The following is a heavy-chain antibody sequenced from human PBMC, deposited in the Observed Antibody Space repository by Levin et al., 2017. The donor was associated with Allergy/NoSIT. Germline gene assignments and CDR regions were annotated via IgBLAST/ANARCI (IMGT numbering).Heavy chain of an antibody. V-gene: IGHV3-73*01. CDR1: GFTFSGSA. D-gene: IGHD6-13*01. CDR2: IRSKANSYAT. CDR3: TRLVAGYSSSS. J-gene: IGHJ4*02. Sequence: GGSLRLSCAASGFTFSGSAMHWVRQASGKGLEWVGRIRSKANSYATAYAASVKGRFTISRDDSKNTAYLQMNSLKTEDTAVYYCTRLVAGYSSSSWGQGTLVTVSS.